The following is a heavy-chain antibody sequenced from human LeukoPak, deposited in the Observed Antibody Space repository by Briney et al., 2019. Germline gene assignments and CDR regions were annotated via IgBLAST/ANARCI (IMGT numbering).Heavy chain of an antibody. J-gene: IGHJ4*02. D-gene: IGHD4-17*01. Sequence: PGGSLRLSCAASGFTFSSYSMSWVRQAPGKGLEWVSSISSSSSYIYYADSVKGRFTISRDNAKNSLHLQMNSLRAEDTAVYYCARDDLYGDYRLDYWGQGTLVTVSS. CDR1: GFTFSSYS. CDR2: ISSSSSYI. V-gene: IGHV3-21*01. CDR3: ARDDLYGDYRLDY.